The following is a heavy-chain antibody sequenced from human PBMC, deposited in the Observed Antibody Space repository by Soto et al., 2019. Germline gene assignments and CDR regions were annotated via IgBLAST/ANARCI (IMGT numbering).Heavy chain of an antibody. D-gene: IGHD6-6*01. V-gene: IGHV4-59*01. CDR2: IYYSGST. Sequence: PSETLSLTCTVSGGSISSYYWSWIRQPPGKGLEWIGYIYYSGSTNYNPSLKSRVTISVDTSKNQFSLKLSSVTAADTAVYYCARGYSSSSFDYWGPGTLVTVSS. CDR3: ARGYSSSSFDY. J-gene: IGHJ4*01. CDR1: GGSISSYY.